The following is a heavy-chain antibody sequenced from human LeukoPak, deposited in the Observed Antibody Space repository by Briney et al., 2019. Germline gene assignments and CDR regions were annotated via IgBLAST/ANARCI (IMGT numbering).Heavy chain of an antibody. D-gene: IGHD5-24*01. CDR2: ISCSSSYI. Sequence: GSLRLSCAASGFIVSNNYMNWVRQAPGKGLEWVSSISCSSSYIYYADSVKGRFTISRDNAKNSLHLQMNSLRAEDTAVYYCARVRDGYSYYFDYWGQGTLVTVSS. CDR3: ARVRDGYSYYFDY. J-gene: IGHJ4*02. V-gene: IGHV3-21*01. CDR1: GFIVSNNY.